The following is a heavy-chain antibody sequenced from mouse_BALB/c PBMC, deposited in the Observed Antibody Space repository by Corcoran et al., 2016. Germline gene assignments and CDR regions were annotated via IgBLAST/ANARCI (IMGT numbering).Heavy chain of an antibody. CDR2: ILPGSAST. J-gene: IGHJ3*01. CDR3: ARGDYYGSSYGSFAY. D-gene: IGHD1-1*01. CDR1: GYTFSSYW. Sequence: QVQLQQSGAELMKPGASVKISCKATGYTFSSYWIEWVKQRPGHGLEWLGEILPGSASTNYNEKFKGKATFTADTSSNTAYMQLSSLTSEDSAVYYCARGDYYGSSYGSFAYWGQGTLVTVSA. V-gene: IGHV1-9*01.